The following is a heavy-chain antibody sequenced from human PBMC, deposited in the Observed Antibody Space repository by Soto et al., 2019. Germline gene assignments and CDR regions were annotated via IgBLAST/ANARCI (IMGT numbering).Heavy chain of an antibody. CDR3: ARGREYSFGYNWFDP. Sequence: QVQLVQSGAEVRKPGASLKLSCQTSGYPFTSYHMHWVRQAPGQGLEWMGVINPTEGRTRYSQRFQDRVTTTRDTSTSTVYMDLSSLRSEDTATYFCARGREYSFGYNWFDPWGEGTLVTVSS. V-gene: IGHV1-46*01. D-gene: IGHD5-12*01. CDR1: GYPFTSYH. J-gene: IGHJ5*02. CDR2: INPTEGRT.